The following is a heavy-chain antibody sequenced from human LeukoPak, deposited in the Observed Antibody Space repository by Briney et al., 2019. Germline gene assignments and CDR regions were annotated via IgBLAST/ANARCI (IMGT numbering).Heavy chain of an antibody. CDR3: ARQPYSWSYDYYMDV. CDR1: GGSISSSSYY. CDR2: IYYSGST. D-gene: IGHD1-26*01. J-gene: IGHJ6*03. Sequence: PSETLSLTCTVSGGSISSSSYYWGWIRQPPGKGLEWIGSIYYSGSTYYNPSLKSRVTISVDTSKNQFSLKLSSVTAADTAVYYCARQPYSWSYDYYMDVWGKGTTVTVSS. V-gene: IGHV4-39*01.